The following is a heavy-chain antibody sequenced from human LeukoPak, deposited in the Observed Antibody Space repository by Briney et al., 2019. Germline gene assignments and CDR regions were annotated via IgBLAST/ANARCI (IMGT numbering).Heavy chain of an antibody. V-gene: IGHV4-39*07. CDR2: IYYSGST. CDR3: ARVSLIVAIGH. D-gene: IGHD2/OR15-2a*01. CDR1: GGSISSSSYY. Sequence: PSETLSLTCTVSGGSISSSSYYWGWIRQPPGKGLEWIGSIYYSGSTYYDPSLKSRVTISVDTSKNQFSLKLSSVTAADTAVYYCARVSLIVAIGHWGQGTLVTVSS. J-gene: IGHJ4*02.